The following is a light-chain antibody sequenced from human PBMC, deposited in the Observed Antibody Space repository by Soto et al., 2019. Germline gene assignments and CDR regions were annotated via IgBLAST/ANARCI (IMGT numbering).Light chain of an antibody. CDR1: QSVSSY. Sequence: EIVLTQSPATLSLSPGERATLSCRASQSVSSYLAWYQQKPGQAPRLLIYDASNRATGIPARFSGSGSGTDFTLTISSLEPEDFAVYYCQQRSKWPLGYTFGQGTKLEIK. V-gene: IGKV3-11*01. CDR3: QQRSKWPLGYT. J-gene: IGKJ2*01. CDR2: DAS.